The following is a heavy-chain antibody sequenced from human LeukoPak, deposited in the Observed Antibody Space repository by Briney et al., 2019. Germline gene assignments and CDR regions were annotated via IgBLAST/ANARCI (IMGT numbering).Heavy chain of an antibody. CDR2: ISAYNGNT. V-gene: IGHV1-18*01. J-gene: IGHJ4*02. D-gene: IGHD3-9*01. CDR1: GYTFTSYG. CDR3: ARDRPPVRRYFDWLPYYFDY. Sequence: GASVKVSCKASGYTFTSYGISWVRQAPGQGLEWMGWISAYNGNTNYAQKLQGRVTMTTDTSTSTAYMELRSLRSDDTAVYYCARDRPPVRRYFDWLPYYFDYWGQGTLVTVSS.